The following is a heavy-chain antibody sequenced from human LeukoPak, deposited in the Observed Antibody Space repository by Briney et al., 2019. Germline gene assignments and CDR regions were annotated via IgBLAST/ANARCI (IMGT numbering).Heavy chain of an antibody. CDR1: GFTFSSYS. Sequence: GGSLRLSCAASGFTFSSYSMNWVRQAPGKGPEWVSSISSSSYIYYADSVKGRFTISRDNAKNSLYLQMNSLRAEDTAVYYCARDPSGWYFVDYWGQGTLVTVSS. V-gene: IGHV3-21*01. CDR2: ISSSSYI. J-gene: IGHJ4*02. D-gene: IGHD6-19*01. CDR3: ARDPSGWYFVDY.